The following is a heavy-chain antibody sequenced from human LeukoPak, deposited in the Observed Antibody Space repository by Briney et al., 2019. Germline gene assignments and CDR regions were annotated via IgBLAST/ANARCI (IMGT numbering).Heavy chain of an antibody. CDR3: ALYCGGGCPTRANWFDP. CDR2: IYYSGST. D-gene: IGHD2-21*02. Sequence: SQTLSLTCTVSGGSISSGGYYWSWIRQHPGKGLEWIGYIYYSGSTYYNPSLKSRVTISVDTSKNQFSLKLSSVTAADTAVYYCALYCGGGCPTRANWFDPWGQGTLVTVSS. CDR1: GGSISSGGYY. V-gene: IGHV4-31*03. J-gene: IGHJ5*02.